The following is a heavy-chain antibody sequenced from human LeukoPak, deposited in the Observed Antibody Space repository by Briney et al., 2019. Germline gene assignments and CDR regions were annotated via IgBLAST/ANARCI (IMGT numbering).Heavy chain of an antibody. CDR2: INPNSGGT. CDR3: ARDTVTTNPSPSFDY. Sequence: ASVKVSCKASGYTFTGYYMHWVRQAPGQGLEWMGRINPNSGGTNYAQKFQGRVTMTRDTSISTAYMELSRLRSDDTAVYYCARDTVTTNPSPSFDYWGQGTLVTASS. J-gene: IGHJ4*02. V-gene: IGHV1-2*06. D-gene: IGHD4-17*01. CDR1: GYTFTGYY.